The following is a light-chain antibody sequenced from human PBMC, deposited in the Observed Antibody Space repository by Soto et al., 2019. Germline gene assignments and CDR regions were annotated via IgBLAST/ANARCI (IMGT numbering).Light chain of an antibody. CDR2: GAS. Sequence: EIVMTQSPATLSVSPGVRATLSCRASQSVSSNLAWYQQKPGQAPRLLIYGASTRATGIPARFSGSGSGTEFTLTISSLQSEDFAVYYRHQYNNWPPWTFGQGTKVDIK. CDR1: QSVSSN. CDR3: HQYNNWPPWT. V-gene: IGKV3-15*01. J-gene: IGKJ1*01.